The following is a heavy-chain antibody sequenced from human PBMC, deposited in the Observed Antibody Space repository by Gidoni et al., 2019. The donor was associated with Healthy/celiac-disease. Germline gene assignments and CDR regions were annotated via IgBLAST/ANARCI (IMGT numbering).Heavy chain of an antibody. CDR3: AKVAQAGYSGYDGFDY. Sequence: EVQLLESGGGLVQPGGSLRLSCAASGFTFSSYAMSWVRQAPGKGLEWVSAISGRGGSTYYANSVKGRFTISRDNSKNTLYLQMNSLRAEDTAVYYCAKVAQAGYSGYDGFDYWGQGTLVTVSS. CDR1: GFTFSSYA. V-gene: IGHV3-23*01. D-gene: IGHD5-12*01. J-gene: IGHJ4*02. CDR2: ISGRGGST.